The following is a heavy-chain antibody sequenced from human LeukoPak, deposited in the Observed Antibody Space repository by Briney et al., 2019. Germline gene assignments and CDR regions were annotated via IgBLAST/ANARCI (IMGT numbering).Heavy chain of an antibody. CDR1: GFSLSGYW. CDR3: ATHWRGR. CDR2: IKEDGSRR. V-gene: IGHV3-7*03. J-gene: IGHJ4*02. D-gene: IGHD1-1*01. Sequence: GGSLRLSCTASGFSLSGYWMSWVRQAPGKGPEWVANIKEDGSRRYYSESVRGRFTISRDNSENSLYLQMNSLRAEDTAVYYCATHWRGRWGQGTLVTVSS.